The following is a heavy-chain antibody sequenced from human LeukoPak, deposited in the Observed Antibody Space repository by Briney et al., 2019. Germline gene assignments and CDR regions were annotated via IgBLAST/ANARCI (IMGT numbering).Heavy chain of an antibody. Sequence: GGSLRLSCAASGFTFSSYAMSWVRQAPGKGLEWVSAISGSGGSTYYADSEKGRFTISRDNSKNTLYLQMNSLRAEDTAVYYCAKGDSSGYYYYSVPFSPYGMDVWGQGTTVTVSS. V-gene: IGHV3-23*01. CDR1: GFTFSSYA. CDR3: AKGDSSGYYYYSVPFSPYGMDV. J-gene: IGHJ6*02. CDR2: ISGSGGST. D-gene: IGHD3-22*01.